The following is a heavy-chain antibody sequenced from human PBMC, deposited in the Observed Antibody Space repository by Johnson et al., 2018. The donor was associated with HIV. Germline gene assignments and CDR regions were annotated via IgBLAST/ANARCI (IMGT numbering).Heavy chain of an antibody. CDR1: GFTFDDYG. V-gene: IGHV3-20*04. CDR3: AKDIASGYTNGGTLDI. J-gene: IGHJ3*02. D-gene: IGHD6-19*01. Sequence: VQLVESGGGVVRPGGSLRLSCAASGFTFDDYGMSWVRQAPGKGLEWVSVIYSGGSTHFPDSLKGRFTISRDNSKNTLYLQMNSLRAEDTAVYYCAKDIASGYTNGGTLDIWGQGTMVTVSS. CDR2: IYSGGST.